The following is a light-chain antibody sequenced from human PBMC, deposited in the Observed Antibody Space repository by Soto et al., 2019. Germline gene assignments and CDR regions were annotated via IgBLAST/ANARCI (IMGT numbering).Light chain of an antibody. CDR1: QSVSSNY. CDR2: GAS. Sequence: EIVLTQSPGTLSLSPGERATLSCRASQSVSSNYLGWYQQKPGQAPRLLIYGASFRATDIPDRFSGSGSGTDFILTISRLEPEDFALYYCQRYGGTPRTFGQGTKVEMK. J-gene: IGKJ1*01. CDR3: QRYGGTPRT. V-gene: IGKV3-20*01.